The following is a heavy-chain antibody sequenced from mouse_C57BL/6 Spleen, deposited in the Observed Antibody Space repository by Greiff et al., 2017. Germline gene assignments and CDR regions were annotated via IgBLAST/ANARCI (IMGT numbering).Heavy chain of an antibody. Sequence: EVQLVESGGGLVKPGGSLKLSCAASGFTFSSYAMSWVRQTPEKRLEWVATISDGGSYTYYPDNVKGRFTISRDNAKNNLYLQMSNLKSEDTAMYYCARDEKLCYAMDYWGQGTSVTVSS. CDR2: ISDGGSYT. V-gene: IGHV5-4*01. CDR1: GFTFSSYA. J-gene: IGHJ4*01. CDR3: ARDEKLCYAMDY.